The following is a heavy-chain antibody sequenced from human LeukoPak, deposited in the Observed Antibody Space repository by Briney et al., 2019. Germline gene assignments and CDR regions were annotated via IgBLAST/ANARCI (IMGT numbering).Heavy chain of an antibody. V-gene: IGHV1-18*01. CDR3: ARMILLLGDVLTVPPRGFDY. CDR1: GYTVSSYG. Sequence: ASVKVSCKASGYTVSSYGISWVRQAPGQGLGWMGWISVYNGNTNYTQKLQGRVTMTTDTATSTAYMELRSLRSDATAVYYCARMILLLGDVLTVPPRGFDYWGQGTLVTVSS. D-gene: IGHD3-9*01. CDR2: ISVYNGNT. J-gene: IGHJ4*02.